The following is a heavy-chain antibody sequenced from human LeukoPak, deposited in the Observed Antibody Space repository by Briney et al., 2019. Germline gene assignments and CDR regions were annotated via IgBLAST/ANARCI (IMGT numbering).Heavy chain of an antibody. Sequence: PSETLSLTCTVSGGSISSYYWSWIRQPPGKGLEWIGYIYYSGSTNYNPSLKSRVTISVDTSKNQFSLKLSSVTAADTAVYYCARVPYSYYGMDVWGQGTTVTVSS. V-gene: IGHV4-59*01. CDR3: ARVPYSYYGMDV. CDR2: IYYSGST. CDR1: GGSISSYY. D-gene: IGHD4-11*01. J-gene: IGHJ6*02.